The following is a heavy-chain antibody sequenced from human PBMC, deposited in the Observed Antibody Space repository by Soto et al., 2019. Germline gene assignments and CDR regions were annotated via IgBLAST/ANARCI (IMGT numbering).Heavy chain of an antibody. CDR1: GGSFSGYY. CDR2: INHSGST. V-gene: IGHV4-34*01. D-gene: IGHD3-10*01. Sequence: PSXTLSLTCAVYGGSFSGYYCSWIRQPPGKGLEWIGEINHSGSTNYNPSLKSRVTISVDTSKNQFSLKLSSVTAADKAVYYCARAPFRITMVRGGPFDYWGQGTLVTVSS. CDR3: ARAPFRITMVRGGPFDY. J-gene: IGHJ4*02.